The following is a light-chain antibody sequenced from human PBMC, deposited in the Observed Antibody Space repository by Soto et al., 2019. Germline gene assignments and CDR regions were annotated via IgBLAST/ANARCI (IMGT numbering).Light chain of an antibody. CDR3: QQYNSYPWT. CDR1: QSISSW. V-gene: IGKV1-5*03. J-gene: IGKJ1*01. Sequence: DLQMTQSPSTLSASVGDRVTITCRASQSISSWLAWYQQKPGKAPKLLIYKASSLESGVPSRFSASGSGTEFTLTISSLQPDDFATYYCQQYNSYPWTFGQGTKVEVK. CDR2: KAS.